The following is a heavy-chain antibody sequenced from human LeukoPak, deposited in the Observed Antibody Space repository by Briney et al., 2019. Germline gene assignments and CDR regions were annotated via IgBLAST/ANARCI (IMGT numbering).Heavy chain of an antibody. CDR1: GFAFSSHS. D-gene: IGHD2-15*01. CDR3: ARDCSGGSCYSGWGYYYGMDV. J-gene: IGHJ6*02. V-gene: IGHV3-48*04. Sequence: PGGSLRLSCAASGFAFSSHSMNWVRQAPGKGLEWVSYISSSSSTIYYADSVKGRFTISRDNAKNSLYLQMNSPRAEDTAVYYCARDCSGGSCYSGWGYYYGMDVWGQGTTVTVS. CDR2: ISSSSSTI.